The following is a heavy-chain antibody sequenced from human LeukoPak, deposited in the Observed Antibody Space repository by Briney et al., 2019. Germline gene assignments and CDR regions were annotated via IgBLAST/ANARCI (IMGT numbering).Heavy chain of an antibody. V-gene: IGHV3-23*01. CDR3: AGRTGAAAGAFDY. CDR1: GFTFSSYA. Sequence: GGSLRLSCAASGFTFSSYAMSWVRQAPGKGLEWVSAISGSGGSTYYADPVKGRFTISRDNSKNTLYLQMNSLRAEDTAVYYCAGRTGAAAGAFDYWGQGTLVTVSS. D-gene: IGHD6-13*01. J-gene: IGHJ4*02. CDR2: ISGSGGST.